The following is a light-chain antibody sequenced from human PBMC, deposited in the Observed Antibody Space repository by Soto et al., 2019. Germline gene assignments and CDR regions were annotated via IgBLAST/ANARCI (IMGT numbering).Light chain of an antibody. Sequence: DIHMTQSPSXLXASXXXXVXXTCXXXXXXSXWLAWYQQKPGKAPNLLIYKTSSLETGVPSRFSGSGSGTEFTLTISSLQPDDXATYYCQHYNDYSWTFGQGTKVEIK. V-gene: IGKV1-5*03. CDR1: XXXSXW. CDR3: QHYNDYSWT. J-gene: IGKJ1*01. CDR2: KTS.